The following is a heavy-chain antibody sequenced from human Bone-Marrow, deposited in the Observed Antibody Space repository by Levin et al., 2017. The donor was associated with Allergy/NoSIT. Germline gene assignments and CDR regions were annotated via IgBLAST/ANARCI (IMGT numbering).Heavy chain of an antibody. J-gene: IGHJ2*01. V-gene: IGHV3-64*01. CDR2: INSNGDST. CDR1: GFTFSTYA. D-gene: IGHD3-10*01. Sequence: SCAASGFTFSTYAIHWVRQAPGKGLEYVSAINSNGDSTFYANSVKGRFTISRDNSKNTLYLQMGSLRAEDMAVYYCAREIYYSRNWYFDLWGRGTLVTVSS. CDR3: AREIYYSRNWYFDL.